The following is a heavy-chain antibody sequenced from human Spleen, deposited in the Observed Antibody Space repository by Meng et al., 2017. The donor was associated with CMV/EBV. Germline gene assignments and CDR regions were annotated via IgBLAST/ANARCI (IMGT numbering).Heavy chain of an antibody. Sequence: GESLKISCAASEFTFSSYSMNWVRQAPGKGLEWVSSISSSSGTYTYYADSVKGRFTISRDNAKNSLYLQMNSLRAEDTAVYYCARDLYCSSTSCRKNYYYYGMDVWGQGTTVTVSS. J-gene: IGHJ6*02. V-gene: IGHV3-21*01. CDR2: ISSSSGTYT. CDR3: ARDLYCSSTSCRKNYYYYGMDV. CDR1: EFTFSSYS. D-gene: IGHD2-2*01.